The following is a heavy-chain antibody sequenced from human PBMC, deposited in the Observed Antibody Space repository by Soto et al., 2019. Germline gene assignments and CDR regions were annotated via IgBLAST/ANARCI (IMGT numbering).Heavy chain of an antibody. CDR1: GFTVSSNY. CDR2: IYSGGST. Sequence: GGSLRLSCAASGFTVSSNYMSWVRQAPGKGLEWVSVIYSGGSTYYADSVKGRFTISRDNSKNTLYLQMNSLRAEDTAVYYCAKGDWDYIAGHFDYWGQGTLVTVSS. CDR3: AKGDWDYIAGHFDY. V-gene: IGHV3-66*01. J-gene: IGHJ4*02. D-gene: IGHD1-7*01.